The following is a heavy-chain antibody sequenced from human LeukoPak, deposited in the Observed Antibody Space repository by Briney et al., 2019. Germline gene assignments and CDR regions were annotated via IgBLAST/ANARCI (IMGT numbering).Heavy chain of an antibody. CDR3: ASQLGGTTFH. CDR1: GASINSYY. Sequence: PSETLSLTCSVSGASINSYYWSWIRQPPGKGLESIGYVHYTGSTNYNPSLKSRLTISPHTSKTQFSLRLSSVTAADTAVYYCASQLGGTTFHWGQGILVTVSS. D-gene: IGHD1-1*01. J-gene: IGHJ4*02. CDR2: VHYTGST. V-gene: IGHV4-59*01.